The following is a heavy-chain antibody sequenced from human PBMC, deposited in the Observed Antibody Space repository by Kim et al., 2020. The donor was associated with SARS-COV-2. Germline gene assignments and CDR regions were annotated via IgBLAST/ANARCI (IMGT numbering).Heavy chain of an antibody. Sequence: LSLTCAASGFTFSSYGMHWVRQAPGKGLEWVAVISYDGSNKYYADSVKGRFTISRDNSKNTLYLQMNSLRAEDTAVYYCAKAERAYWGQGTLVTVSS. CDR1: GFTFSSYG. V-gene: IGHV3-30*18. CDR2: ISYDGSNK. J-gene: IGHJ4*02. CDR3: AKAERAY.